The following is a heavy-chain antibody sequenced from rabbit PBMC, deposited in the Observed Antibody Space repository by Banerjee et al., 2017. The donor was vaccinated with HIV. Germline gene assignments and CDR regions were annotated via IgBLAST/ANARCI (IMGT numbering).Heavy chain of an antibody. V-gene: IGHV1S45*01. Sequence: QEQLEESGGDLVKPEGSLTLTCTASGFSFSSSYWICWVRQAPGKGLEWIACIGAGSSGTTYYASWAKGRFTISKTSSTTVTLQMTNLTAADTATYFCARDWADSNGYSYAYDLNLWGQGTLVTVS. J-gene: IGHJ4*01. CDR3: ARDWADSNGYSYAYDLNL. CDR1: GFSFSSSYW. CDR2: IGAGSSGTT. D-gene: IGHD6-1*01.